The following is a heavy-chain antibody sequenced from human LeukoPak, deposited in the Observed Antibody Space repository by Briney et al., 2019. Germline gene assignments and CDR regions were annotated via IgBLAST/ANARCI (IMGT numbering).Heavy chain of an antibody. CDR2: MNPNSGNT. J-gene: IGHJ6*03. D-gene: IGHD4-17*01. CDR3: AREDYEDFYYYIDV. V-gene: IGHV1-8*01. CDR1: GYTFTSYD. Sequence: ASVKVSCKASGYTFTSYDINWVRQATGQGLEWMGWMNPNSGNTGYAQKFQGRVTMTRNTSISTAYMELSRLRSDDTAVYYCAREDYEDFYYYIDVWGKGTTVTVSS.